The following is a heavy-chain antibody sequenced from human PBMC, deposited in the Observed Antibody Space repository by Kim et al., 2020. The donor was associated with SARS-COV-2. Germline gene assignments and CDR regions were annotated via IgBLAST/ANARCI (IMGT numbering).Heavy chain of an antibody. CDR2: INHSGST. V-gene: IGHV4-34*01. J-gene: IGHJ6*02. CDR3: ARGSQRGYAYYYYYGMDV. Sequence: SETLSLTCAVYGGSFSGYYWSWIRQPPGKGLEWIGEINHSGSTNYNPSLKSRVTISVDTSKNQFSLKLSSVTAAETAVYYCARGSQRGYAYYYYYGMDVWGQGTTVTVSS. D-gene: IGHD5-12*01. CDR1: GGSFSGYY.